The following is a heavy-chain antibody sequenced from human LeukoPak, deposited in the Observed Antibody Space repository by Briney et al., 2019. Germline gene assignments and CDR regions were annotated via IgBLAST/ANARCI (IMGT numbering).Heavy chain of an antibody. V-gene: IGHV1-69*01. J-gene: IGHJ4*02. D-gene: IGHD5-18*01. Sequence: GASVKVSCKASRGSFSSYAISWVRQAPGQGLEWMGGIIPIFGTANYAQKFQGRVTITADESTSTAYMELSSLRSEDTAVYYCARISDTAGVDYWGQGTLVTVSS. CDR2: IIPIFGTA. CDR3: ARISDTAGVDY. CDR1: RGSFSSYA.